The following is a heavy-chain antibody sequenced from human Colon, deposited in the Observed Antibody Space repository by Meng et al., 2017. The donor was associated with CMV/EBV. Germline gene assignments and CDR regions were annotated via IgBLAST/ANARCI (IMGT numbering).Heavy chain of an antibody. Sequence: QGQLRESGPGLVKPSETLSLTCHVSGASITSYYWSWIRQPAGKGLEWIGRVYISGNTNYNPSLKSRVTMSIDTSKNQLSLNIRSVTAADTAVYYCARDSNLSGLAYWGQGTLVTVSS. CDR3: ARDSNLSGLAY. CDR1: GASITSYY. V-gene: IGHV4-4*07. D-gene: IGHD3-10*01. J-gene: IGHJ4*02. CDR2: VYISGNT.